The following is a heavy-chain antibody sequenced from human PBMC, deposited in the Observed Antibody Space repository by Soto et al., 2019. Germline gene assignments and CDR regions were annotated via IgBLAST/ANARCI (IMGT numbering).Heavy chain of an antibody. CDR3: ASSDILTGYYNQNQLYYFDY. J-gene: IGHJ4*02. CDR1: GFTFSSYS. Sequence: PGGSLRLSCAASGFTFSSYSMNWVRQAPGKGLEWVSSISSSSSYIYYADSVKGRFTISRDNAKNSLYLQMNSLRAEDTAVYYCASSDILTGYYNQNQLYYFDYWGQGTLVTVSS. CDR2: ISSSSSYI. V-gene: IGHV3-21*01. D-gene: IGHD3-9*01.